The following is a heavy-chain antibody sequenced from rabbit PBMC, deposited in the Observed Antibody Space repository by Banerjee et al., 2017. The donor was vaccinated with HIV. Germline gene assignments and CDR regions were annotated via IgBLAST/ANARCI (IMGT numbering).Heavy chain of an antibody. CDR1: GFSFSSGYD. CDR3: ARSFGGGDFSAFDP. J-gene: IGHJ2*01. CDR2: IYTSNGRT. D-gene: IGHD2-1*01. V-gene: IGHV1S45*01. Sequence: QEQLVESGGDLVKPGASLTLTCTASGFSFSSGYDMCWVRQAPGKGLEWIACIYTSNGRTYYASWAKGRFTISKTSSTTVTLQMTSLTAADTATYFCARSFGGGDFSAFDPWGQGTLVTVS.